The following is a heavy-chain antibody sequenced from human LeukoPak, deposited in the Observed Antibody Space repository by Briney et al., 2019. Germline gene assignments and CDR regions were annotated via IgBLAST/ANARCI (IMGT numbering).Heavy chain of an antibody. CDR3: ARYNKSSWYFFDY. CDR2: INHSGST. V-gene: IGHV4-34*01. Sequence: PSETLSLTCAVYGGSFNGYYWSWIRQPPGKGLEWIGEINHSGSTNYNPSLKSRVTISVDTSKNQFSLKLSSVTAADTAVYYCARYNKSSWYFFDYWGQGTLVTVSS. D-gene: IGHD6-13*01. J-gene: IGHJ4*02. CDR1: GGSFNGYY.